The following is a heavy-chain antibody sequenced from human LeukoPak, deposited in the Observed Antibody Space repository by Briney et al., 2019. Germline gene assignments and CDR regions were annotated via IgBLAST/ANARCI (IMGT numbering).Heavy chain of an antibody. V-gene: IGHV1-2*02. CDR2: IKPESGRT. D-gene: IGHD1-26*01. Sequence: ASVKVSCKASGYIFTDYYLHWVRQAPGQGLEWMGWIKPESGRTHYAQKFQGGVTMTRDTSISTAYMELSRLRSDDTALYYCARASGSYWWFDSWGQGTLVTVSS. CDR3: ARASGSYWWFDS. J-gene: IGHJ5*01. CDR1: GYIFTDYY.